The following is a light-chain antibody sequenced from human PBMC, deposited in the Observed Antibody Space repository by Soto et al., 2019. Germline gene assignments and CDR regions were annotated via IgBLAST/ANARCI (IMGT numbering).Light chain of an antibody. J-gene: IGKJ4*01. CDR2: DTS. CDR3: QQYNNWPFT. CDR1: QSFSSS. V-gene: IGKV3D-15*01. Sequence: EIVMTQSPATLSVSPGERATLSCRASQSFSSSLAWYQHKTGQAPRLLIYDTSARATGIPARFSGSGSGTEFTLTISNLQSEDFAVYCCQQYNNWPFTFGGGTKVEIK.